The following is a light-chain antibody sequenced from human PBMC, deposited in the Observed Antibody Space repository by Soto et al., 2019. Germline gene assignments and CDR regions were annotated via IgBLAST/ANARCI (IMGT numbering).Light chain of an antibody. CDR1: QSVSSN. V-gene: IGKV3-15*01. CDR3: QQYNNWPPRYT. CDR2: GAS. Sequence: EIVMTQSPATLSVSPGERATLSCRASQSVSSNLAWYQQKPGQAPRLLIYGASTRATGIPARFSGSGSGTEFTLTISSLQSEEFAVYYCQQYNNWPPRYTFGQWTKLEIK. J-gene: IGKJ2*01.